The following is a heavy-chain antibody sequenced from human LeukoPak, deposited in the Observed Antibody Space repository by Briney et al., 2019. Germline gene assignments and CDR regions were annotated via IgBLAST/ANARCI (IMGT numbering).Heavy chain of an antibody. V-gene: IGHV1-18*04. CDR3: ARDLVHHRLLATVYNWFDP. D-gene: IGHD3-3*02. Sequence: GASVKVSCKASGYTFTGYYMHWVRQAPGQGLEWMGWINTYNGNTKYAKKFQGRVTMTTDTSTSTAYMELRSLRSDDTAVYYCARDLVHHRLLATVYNWFDPWGQGTLVTVSS. CDR1: GYTFTGYY. J-gene: IGHJ5*02. CDR2: INTYNGNT.